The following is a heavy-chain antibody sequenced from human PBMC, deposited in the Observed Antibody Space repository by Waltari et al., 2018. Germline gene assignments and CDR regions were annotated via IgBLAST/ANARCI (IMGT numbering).Heavy chain of an antibody. D-gene: IGHD3-3*01. J-gene: IGHJ5*02. Sequence: QVQLQQWRAGLLGPSETLSLTCAVYGASFSEYYWGCVRQPPGKGLDWIGQISHPGSTNYNPSLKSRVTISIATPRSQFSLRLSSVTAADTALYFCTRGGNYDFWSHRPFVDPWGQGTLVTVSS. CDR3: TRGGNYDFWSHRPFVDP. CDR1: GASFSEYY. CDR2: ISHPGST. V-gene: IGHV4-34*01.